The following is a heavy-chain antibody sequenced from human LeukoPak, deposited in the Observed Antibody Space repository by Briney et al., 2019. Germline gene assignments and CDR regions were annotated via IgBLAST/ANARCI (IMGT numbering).Heavy chain of an antibody. Sequence: GGSLRLSCAASGFTFSSYAMSWVRQAPGKGLEWVSAISGSGGSTYYADSVKGRFTISRDNSKNTLYLQMNSLRAEDTAVYYCARAHYDFWSGPDYWGQGTLVTVSS. V-gene: IGHV3-23*01. D-gene: IGHD3-3*01. CDR1: GFTFSSYA. J-gene: IGHJ4*02. CDR2: ISGSGGST. CDR3: ARAHYDFWSGPDY.